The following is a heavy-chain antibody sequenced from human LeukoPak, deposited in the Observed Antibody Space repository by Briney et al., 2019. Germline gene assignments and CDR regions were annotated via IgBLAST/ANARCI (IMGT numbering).Heavy chain of an antibody. V-gene: IGHV3-30*02. CDR3: AKAFYYGSGSYDLIDY. Sequence: PGVSLRLSCAASVFSFSDYAMHWVRQAPGKGLEGVAFIRYGGSNKYYADCVKGRFTISRDNSKNTLYLQMNSLRAEDKAVYYCAKAFYYGSGSYDLIDYWGQGTLVTVSS. J-gene: IGHJ4*02. CDR1: VFSFSDYA. CDR2: IRYGGSNK. D-gene: IGHD3-10*01.